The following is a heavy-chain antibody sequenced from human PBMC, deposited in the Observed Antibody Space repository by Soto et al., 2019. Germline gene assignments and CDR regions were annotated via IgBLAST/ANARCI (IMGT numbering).Heavy chain of an antibody. CDR2: INHSGST. CDR3: ARGGLWAVAGTGSDAFDI. D-gene: IGHD6-19*01. CDR1: GGSFSGYY. V-gene: IGHV4-34*01. Sequence: SETLSLTCAVYGGSFSGYYWSWIRQPPGKGLEWIGEINHSGSTNYNPSLKSRVTISVDTSRNQFSLKLSSVTAADTAVYYCARGGLWAVAGTGSDAFDIWGQGTMVTVSS. J-gene: IGHJ3*02.